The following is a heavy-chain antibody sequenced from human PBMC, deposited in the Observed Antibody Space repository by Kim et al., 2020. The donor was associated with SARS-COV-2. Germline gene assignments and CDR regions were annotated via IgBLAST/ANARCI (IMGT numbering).Heavy chain of an antibody. J-gene: IGHJ3*02. CDR2: ISGSGGST. CDR3: AKDLTMVRGVIITRAYDAFDI. Sequence: GGSLRLSCAASGFTFSSYAMSWVRQAPGKGLEWVSAISGSGGSTYYADSVKGRFTISRDNSKNTLYLQMNSLRAEDTAVYYCAKDLTMVRGVIITRAYDAFDIWGQGTMVTVSS. CDR1: GFTFSSYA. V-gene: IGHV3-23*01. D-gene: IGHD3-10*01.